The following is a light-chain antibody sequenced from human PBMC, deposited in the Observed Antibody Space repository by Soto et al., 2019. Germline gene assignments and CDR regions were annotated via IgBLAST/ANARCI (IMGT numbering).Light chain of an antibody. CDR3: TSFTTTNTWV. Sequence: QSALTQPASVSGSAGQSIAISCTGTSSDVGGYNYVSWYQQHPGKAPKLLLSEVSKRPSGVSDRFSGSKSGNTASLTISGLQPEDEADYYCTSFTTTNTWVFGGGTKLTVL. CDR1: SSDVGGYNY. J-gene: IGLJ3*02. V-gene: IGLV2-14*01. CDR2: EVS.